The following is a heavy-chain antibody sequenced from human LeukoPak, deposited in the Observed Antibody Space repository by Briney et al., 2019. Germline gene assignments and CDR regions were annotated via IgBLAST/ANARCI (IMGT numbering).Heavy chain of an antibody. V-gene: IGHV3-7*05. J-gene: IGHJ4*02. CDR2: IKQDGSEK. D-gene: IGHD4-17*01. Sequence: GGSLRLSCADSGFTFGSYWMSWVRQAPGKGLEWVANIKQDGSEKYYVDSVKGRFTISRDNAKKSLYLQMKSLRAEDTAVYYCARLYGEYPDYWGQGTLVTVSS. CDR3: ARLYGEYPDY. CDR1: GFTFGSYW.